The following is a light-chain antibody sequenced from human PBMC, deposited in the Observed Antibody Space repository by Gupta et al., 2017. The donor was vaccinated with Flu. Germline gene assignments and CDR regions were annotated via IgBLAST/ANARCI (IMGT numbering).Light chain of an antibody. CDR2: QVS. V-gene: IGKV2-30*01. Sequence: VTLGQPASISCRSRQSLAYSDRNTYLHWFQQRPGQSPRRLIYQVSHRESGVPDRFSGSGSGTDFTLKISRVEAEDVGVYYCMQGSRWPWAFGQGTKVEIK. CDR3: MQGSRWPWA. CDR1: QSLAYSDRNTY. J-gene: IGKJ1*01.